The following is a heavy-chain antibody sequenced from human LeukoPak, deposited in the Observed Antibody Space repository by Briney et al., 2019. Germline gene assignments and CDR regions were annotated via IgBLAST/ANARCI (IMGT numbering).Heavy chain of an antibody. D-gene: IGHD4-11*01. CDR3: ARDGKTTDAFDI. Sequence: ASVKVSCKASGYTFTSYGINWVRQAPGQGLEWMGWISAYNGNTNYAQKLQGRVTMTTDTSTSTAYMELRSLRSGDTAVYYCARDGKTTDAFDIWGQGTMVTVSS. CDR1: GYTFTSYG. CDR2: ISAYNGNT. V-gene: IGHV1-18*01. J-gene: IGHJ3*02.